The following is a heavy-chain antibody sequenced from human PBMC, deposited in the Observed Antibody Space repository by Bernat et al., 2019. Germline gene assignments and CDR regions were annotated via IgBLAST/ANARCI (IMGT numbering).Heavy chain of an antibody. J-gene: IGHJ5*02. CDR1: GGTFSSYA. CDR2: IIPIFGTA. D-gene: IGHD4-17*01. Sequence: QVQLVQSGAEVKKPGSSVKVSCKAFGGTFSSYAISWVRQAPGQGLEWMGGIIPIFGTANYAQKFQGRVTITADESTSTAYMELSSLRSEDTAVYYCARALSMDLSTTVKENWFDPWGQGTLVTVSS. CDR3: ARALSMDLSTTVKENWFDP. V-gene: IGHV1-69*01.